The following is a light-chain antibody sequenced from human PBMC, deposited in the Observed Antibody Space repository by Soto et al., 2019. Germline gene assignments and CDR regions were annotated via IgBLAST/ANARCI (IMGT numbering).Light chain of an antibody. CDR2: RAS. Sequence: EFVLPQSPRTLSLSPGERATLSGRASQQVSSSYLAWFQQKPGQAPRLLIYRASSWATGIPERFSGSGSGTDFTLSISRLEPEDFAVYYCQQYGSTPQAFGQGTKVDIK. CDR3: QQYGSTPQA. CDR1: QQVSSSY. J-gene: IGKJ1*01. V-gene: IGKV3-20*01.